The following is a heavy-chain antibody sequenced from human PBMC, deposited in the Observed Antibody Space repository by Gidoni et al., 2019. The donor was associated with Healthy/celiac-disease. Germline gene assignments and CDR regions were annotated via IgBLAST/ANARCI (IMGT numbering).Heavy chain of an antibody. D-gene: IGHD6-6*01. J-gene: IGHJ4*02. Sequence: EVQLVVSGGGLVQPAWSLRLPCSASGFTFSSYAMHLVRQAPGKGLEYVSAISSNGGSTYYADSVKGRFTISRDNSKITLYLQMSSLRAEDTAVYYCVKTSSIASLYFDYWGQGTLVTVSS. CDR2: ISSNGGST. CDR3: VKTSSIASLYFDY. V-gene: IGHV3-64D*09. CDR1: GFTFSSYA.